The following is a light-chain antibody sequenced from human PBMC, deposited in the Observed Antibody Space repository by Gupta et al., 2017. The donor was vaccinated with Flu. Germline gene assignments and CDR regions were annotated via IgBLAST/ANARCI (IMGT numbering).Light chain of an antibody. CDR2: KAS. J-gene: IGKJ1*01. CDR1: QSISSW. CDR3: HQYNSYSWT. V-gene: IGKV1-5*03. Sequence: PSTLSASVGDRVTITCRARQSISSWLAWYLQKPGKAPELLIYKASILQNGVPSRFSGRGSGTEFTLTISSLQPDDFATYYCHQYNSYSWTFGQGTKVEIK.